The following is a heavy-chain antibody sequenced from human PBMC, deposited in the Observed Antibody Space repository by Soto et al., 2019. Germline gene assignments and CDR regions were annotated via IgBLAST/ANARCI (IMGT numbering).Heavy chain of an antibody. CDR2: IIPIFGTA. CDR3: ARVVMITFGGVIVPGHFDY. J-gene: IGHJ4*02. D-gene: IGHD3-16*01. Sequence: SVKVSCKASGGTFSIYAISWVRQAPGQGLEWMGGIIPIFGTANYAQKFQGRVTITADTSTSTAYMELRSLRSDDTAVYYCARVVMITFGGVIVPGHFDYWGQGTLVTVSS. V-gene: IGHV1-69*06. CDR1: GGTFSIYA.